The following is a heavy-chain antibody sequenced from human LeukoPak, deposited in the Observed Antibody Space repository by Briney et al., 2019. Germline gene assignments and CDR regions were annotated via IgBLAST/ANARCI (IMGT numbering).Heavy chain of an antibody. CDR3: ARDLFPLVTNFGVLSYFDY. CDR1: GFTFSSYY. CDR2: IKQDGNEK. J-gene: IGHJ4*02. Sequence: GGSLRLSCAASGFTFSSYYMSWVRQAPGMGLEWVANIKQDGNEKYYVDSVNGRFTISRDNAKNSLFLQMNTPRVEDTAVYYCARDLFPLVTNFGVLSYFDYWGQGTLVTVSS. D-gene: IGHD3-3*01. V-gene: IGHV3-7*01.